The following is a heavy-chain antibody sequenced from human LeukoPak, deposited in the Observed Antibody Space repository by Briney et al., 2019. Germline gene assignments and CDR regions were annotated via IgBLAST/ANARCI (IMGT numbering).Heavy chain of an antibody. CDR3: ARSTATPDYYMDV. D-gene: IGHD5-24*01. V-gene: IGHV4-39*01. J-gene: IGHJ6*03. CDR1: GGSNSSSSYY. CDR2: IYYSGST. Sequence: SETLSLTCTVSGGSNSSSSYYWGWIRQPPGKGLEWIGSIYYSGSTYYNPSLKSRVTISVDTSMNQFSLKLSSVTAADTAVYYCARSTATPDYYMDVWGKGTTVTVSS.